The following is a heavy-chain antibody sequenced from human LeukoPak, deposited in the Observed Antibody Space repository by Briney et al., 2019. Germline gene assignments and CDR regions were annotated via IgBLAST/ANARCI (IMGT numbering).Heavy chain of an antibody. J-gene: IGHJ4*02. CDR1: GFTFSSYA. D-gene: IGHD3-22*01. CDR3: VRHDSSGYYFDY. Sequence: GGSLRLSCAASGFTFSSYAMSWVRQAPGKGLEWVSVIYSGGDRYYTDSVKGRFTISRDTPKSTLYLQMNSLRAEDTAVYYCVRHDSSGYYFDYWGLGTLVTVPS. V-gene: IGHV3-66*02. CDR2: IYSGGDR.